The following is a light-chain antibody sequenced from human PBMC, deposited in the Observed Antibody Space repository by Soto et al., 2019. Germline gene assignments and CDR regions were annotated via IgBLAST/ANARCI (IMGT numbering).Light chain of an antibody. CDR3: QTWGTGIHVV. Sequence: QPVLTQSPSASASLGASVKLTCTRSSGHISYANAWHQQQPEKGPRYLMKLDSDGSHTKGDAIPDRFSGSSSGAERYLTISSLQSEDEADYYCQTWGTGIHVVFGGGTKLTVL. J-gene: IGLJ2*01. CDR1: SGHISYA. V-gene: IGLV4-69*01. CDR2: LDSDGSH.